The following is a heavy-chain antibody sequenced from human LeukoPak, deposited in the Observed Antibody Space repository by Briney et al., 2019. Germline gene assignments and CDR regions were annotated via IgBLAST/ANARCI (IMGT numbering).Heavy chain of an antibody. V-gene: IGHV3-23*01. D-gene: IGHD3-3*01. CDR3: AKGPYYDFWSGLDY. J-gene: IGHJ4*02. CDR2: IRGGGRST. Sequence: GGSLRLSCAASGFTFSSYAMSWVRQAPGKGLEWVSAIRGGGRSTYYADSVKGRFSISRDNSKNTLYLQMSSLRVEDTAVYYCAKGPYYDFWSGLDYWGQGTLVTVSS. CDR1: GFTFSSYA.